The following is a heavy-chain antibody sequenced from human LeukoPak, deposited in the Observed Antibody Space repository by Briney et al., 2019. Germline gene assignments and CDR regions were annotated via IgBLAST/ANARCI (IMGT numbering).Heavy chain of an antibody. D-gene: IGHD2-8*01. CDR2: LSGSGGST. CDR3: AKDPDCTSGICYTFFDY. J-gene: IGHJ4*02. CDR1: GFTFRKYA. V-gene: IGHV3-23*01. Sequence: GGFLRLSCAASGFTFRKYAMSWVRQAPGKGLEWVSTLSGSGGSTYYADSVKGRFTISGDSSKNTLYLQMTSLRAEDTAVYYCAKDPDCTSGICYTFFDYWGQGTLVTVSS.